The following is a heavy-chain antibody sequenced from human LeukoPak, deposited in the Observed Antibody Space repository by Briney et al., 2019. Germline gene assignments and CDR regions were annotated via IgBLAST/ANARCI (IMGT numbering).Heavy chain of an antibody. D-gene: IGHD3-10*01. V-gene: IGHV1-24*01. Sequence: ASVKVSCKVSGYTLTELSMHWVRQAPGKGLEWMGGFDPEDGETIYAQKFQGRVTMTEDTSTDTAYMELSSLRSEDTAVYYCATVIPFFGSGSFDYWGQGTLVTVSS. J-gene: IGHJ4*02. CDR3: ATVIPFFGSGSFDY. CDR1: GYTLTELS. CDR2: FDPEDGET.